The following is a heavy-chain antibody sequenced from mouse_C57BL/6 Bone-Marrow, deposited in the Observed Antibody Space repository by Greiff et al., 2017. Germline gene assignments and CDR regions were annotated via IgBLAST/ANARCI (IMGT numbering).Heavy chain of an antibody. J-gene: IGHJ1*03. V-gene: IGHV1-80*01. CDR3: ARYDDGYCVWYFDV. Sequence: QVQLQQSGAELVKPGASVKISCKASGYAFSSYWMNWVKQRPGKGLEWIGQIYPGDGDTNYNGKFKGKATLTADKSSSTAYMQLSSLTSEDSAVYFCARYDDGYCVWYFDVWGTGTTVTVSS. CDR1: GYAFSSYW. CDR2: IYPGDGDT. D-gene: IGHD2-3*01.